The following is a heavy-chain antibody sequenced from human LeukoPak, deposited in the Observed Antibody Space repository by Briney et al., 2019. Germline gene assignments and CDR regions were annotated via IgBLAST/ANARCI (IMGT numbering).Heavy chain of an antibody. Sequence: SVKVSFKASGGTFRHYAISWVRLAPGQGLEWMGGIIPIFDSPTYGQKFQDRVTMTTDESTSTAYLELSSLTSDDTAVYYCARQVVAAGFDDWGQGTLVTVSS. V-gene: IGHV1-69*05. CDR2: IIPIFDSP. CDR3: ARQVVAAGFDD. D-gene: IGHD6-25*01. CDR1: GGTFRHYA. J-gene: IGHJ4*02.